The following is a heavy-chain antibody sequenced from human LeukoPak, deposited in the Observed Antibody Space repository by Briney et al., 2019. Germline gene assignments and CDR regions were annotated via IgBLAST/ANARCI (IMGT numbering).Heavy chain of an antibody. CDR2: ITSTSSAT. J-gene: IGHJ4*02. V-gene: IGHV3-48*04. D-gene: IGHD5-18*01. Sequence: PGGSLRLSCAASGFTFSSYAMGWVRQAPGKGLEWLSYITSTSSATYYADSLQGRFTISRDNAKNSLYLQINSLRADDTAVYYCARAIASYGDSAYWGQGTLVTVSS. CDR3: ARAIASYGDSAY. CDR1: GFTFSSYA.